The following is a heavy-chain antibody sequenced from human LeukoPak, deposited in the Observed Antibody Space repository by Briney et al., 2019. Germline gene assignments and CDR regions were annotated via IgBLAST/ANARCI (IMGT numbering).Heavy chain of an antibody. CDR2: INPNSGGT. CDR1: GYTFTGYY. J-gene: IGHJ6*03. D-gene: IGHD3-16*01. Sequence: ASVKVSCKASGYTFTGYYMHWVRQAPGQGLEWMGWINPNSGGTNYAQKFQGRVTMTRDTSISTAYMELSRLRSDDTAVYFCARETSQKGAHYMDVWGKGTTVTISS. CDR3: ARETSQKGAHYMDV. V-gene: IGHV1-2*02.